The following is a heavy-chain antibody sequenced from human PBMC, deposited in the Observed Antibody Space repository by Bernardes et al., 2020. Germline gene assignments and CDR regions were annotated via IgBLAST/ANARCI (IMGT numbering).Heavy chain of an antibody. J-gene: IGHJ4*02. Sequence: GGSLRLSCAASGFSFSNYALHWVRQAAGKGLEWVTVISYDGNDKYYTDSVKGRFTISRDNSKDTLYLQMDSLRTEDTALYYCARGSPSHGYYQYYFDYWGQGTLVTVSS. V-gene: IGHV3-30*04. CDR1: GFSFSNYA. CDR3: ARGSPSHGYYQYYFDY. D-gene: IGHD3-22*01. CDR2: ISYDGNDK.